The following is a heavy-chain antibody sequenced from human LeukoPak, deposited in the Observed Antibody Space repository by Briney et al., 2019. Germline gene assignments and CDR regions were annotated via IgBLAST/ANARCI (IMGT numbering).Heavy chain of an antibody. J-gene: IGHJ3*01. V-gene: IGHV3-23*01. D-gene: IGHD6-13*01. Sequence: PGGSLRLSCAASGFTFSGYGMSWGRQAAGKGLKWVSAISGSGGRTYYADSVKGRFTTSRDNSKNTLYLQMNSLRAEDTAVYFCARGTGYTSNWYSPEPFDVWGQGTMVTVSS. CDR1: GFTFSGYG. CDR3: ARGTGYTSNWYSPEPFDV. CDR2: ISGSGGRT.